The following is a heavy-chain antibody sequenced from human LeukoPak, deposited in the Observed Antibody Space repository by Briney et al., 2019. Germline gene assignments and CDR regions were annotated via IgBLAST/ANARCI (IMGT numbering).Heavy chain of an antibody. D-gene: IGHD2-15*01. CDR3: VRDKGGPYYYYYMDV. V-gene: IGHV1-18*01. Sequence: GASVKVSCKASGYTFTSYGISWVRQAPGQGLEWMGWISAYNGNTNYAQKLQGRVTMTTDTSTSTAYMELRSLRSDDTAVYYCVRDKGGPYYYYYMDVWGKGTTVTVSS. CDR1: GYTFTSYG. J-gene: IGHJ6*03. CDR2: ISAYNGNT.